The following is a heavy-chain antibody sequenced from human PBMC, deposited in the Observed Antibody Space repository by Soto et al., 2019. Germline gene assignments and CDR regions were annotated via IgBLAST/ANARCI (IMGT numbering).Heavy chain of an antibody. CDR3: AKEGQRGYYFDY. Sequence: EVQLVESGGGLVQPGRSLRLSCAASGFTFDDYAMHWVRQAPGKGLEWVSGISWNSGSIGYADSVKGRFTISRDNAKNSLYLQMNSLRAEDTALYYCAKEGQRGYYFDYGGQGTLVTVSS. CDR2: ISWNSGSI. CDR1: GFTFDDYA. V-gene: IGHV3-9*01. J-gene: IGHJ4*02.